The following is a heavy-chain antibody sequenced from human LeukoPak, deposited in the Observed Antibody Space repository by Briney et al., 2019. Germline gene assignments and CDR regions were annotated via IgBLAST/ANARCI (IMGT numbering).Heavy chain of an antibody. Sequence: SLRLSCAASGFTFDDYAMHWVRQAPGKGLEWVSGISWNSGSIGYADSVKGRFTISRDNAKNSLYLQMNSLRAEDTALYYCAKTNGDYYFDYWGQGTLVTVSS. V-gene: IGHV3-9*01. J-gene: IGHJ4*02. CDR1: GFTFDDYA. CDR3: AKTNGDYYFDY. CDR2: ISWNSGSI. D-gene: IGHD4-17*01.